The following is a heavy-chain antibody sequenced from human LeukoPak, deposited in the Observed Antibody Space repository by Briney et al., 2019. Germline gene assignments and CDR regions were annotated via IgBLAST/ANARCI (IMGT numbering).Heavy chain of an antibody. CDR1: GGSVSSGSYY. Sequence: RASETLSLTCTVSGGSVSSGSYYWSWIRQHPGKGLEWIGDIYDSGSTRYNPSLKSQVIISVDTSKNQFSLRLSSVTAADTAVYYCARSGYSYGRKGASFEYWGQGTLVTVSS. CDR3: ARSGYSYGRKGASFEY. CDR2: IYDSGST. D-gene: IGHD5-18*01. J-gene: IGHJ4*02. V-gene: IGHV4-31*01.